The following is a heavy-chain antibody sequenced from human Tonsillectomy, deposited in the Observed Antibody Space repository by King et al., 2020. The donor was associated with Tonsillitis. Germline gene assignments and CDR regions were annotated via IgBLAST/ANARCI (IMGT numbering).Heavy chain of an antibody. CDR1: GFTFSNYS. CDR2: ISSSSTTI. CDR3: AREGSVRPFDLDAFDS. V-gene: IGHV3-48*02. D-gene: IGHD3-16*01. J-gene: IGHJ3*02. Sequence: QLVQSGGGLVQPGGSLRLSCAASGFTFSNYSMNWVRQAPGKGLEWVSYISSSSTTIYCADSVKGRFTISRDNAKNSLYLQMNSLRDEDTAVYYCAREGSVRPFDLDAFDSWGQGTMFTVSS.